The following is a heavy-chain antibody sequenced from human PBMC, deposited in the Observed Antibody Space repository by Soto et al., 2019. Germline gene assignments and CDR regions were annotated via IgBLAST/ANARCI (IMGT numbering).Heavy chain of an antibody. D-gene: IGHD1-26*01. J-gene: IGHJ4*02. V-gene: IGHV3-23*01. CDR2: IGGRGVRT. Sequence: GGSLRLSCAASGFSFSSYDMTWVRRAPGKGLEWVSAIGGRGVRTYYAESVKGRFTISRDNSKNTLYLQMKSLRADDTGVYYCAKDQVRIRWAEQFDYWGQGTLVTVSS. CDR3: AKDQVRIRWAEQFDY. CDR1: GFSFSSYD.